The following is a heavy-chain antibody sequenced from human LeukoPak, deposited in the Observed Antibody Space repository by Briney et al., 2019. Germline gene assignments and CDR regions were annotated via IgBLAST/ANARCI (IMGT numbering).Heavy chain of an antibody. J-gene: IGHJ4*02. CDR2: ISDSGGST. D-gene: IGHD3-22*01. V-gene: IGHV3-23*01. CDR3: AKRGVVIRVILVGFHKEAYYFDS. CDR1: GITLSNYG. Sequence: GGTLRLSCAVSGITLSNYGMSWVRQAPGKGLEWVAGISDSGGSTNYADSVKGRSTISRDNPKNTLYLQMNSLRAEDTAVYFCAKRGVVIRVILVGFHKEAYYFDSWGQGALVTVSS.